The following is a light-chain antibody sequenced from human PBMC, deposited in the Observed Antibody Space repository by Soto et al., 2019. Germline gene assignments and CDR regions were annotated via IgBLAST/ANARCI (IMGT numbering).Light chain of an antibody. CDR2: DAS. J-gene: IGKJ4*01. CDR1: QSVSRN. V-gene: IGKV3-11*01. Sequence: EVVLTQSPATLSVSPGDRATLSCRASQSVSRNLAWYQQKPGQAPRLLIYDASNRVTGIPARFSGSGSGTDFTLTISSLQPADFAIYYCQQRISWPLTFGGGTKVEIK. CDR3: QQRISWPLT.